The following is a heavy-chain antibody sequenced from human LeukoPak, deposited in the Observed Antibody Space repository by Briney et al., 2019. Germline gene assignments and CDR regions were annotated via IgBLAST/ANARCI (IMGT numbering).Heavy chain of an antibody. V-gene: IGHV3-74*01. CDR1: GFTFSSYW. J-gene: IGHJ4*02. Sequence: PGGSLRLSCAASGFTFSSYWMHWVRQAPGKGLVWVSRIISDGSITTYADSVKGRFTISRDNAKNSLYLQMNSLRAEDTALYHCARDVGGSYYFDYWGQGTLVTVSS. CDR2: IISDGSIT. CDR3: ARDVGGSYYFDY. D-gene: IGHD1-26*01.